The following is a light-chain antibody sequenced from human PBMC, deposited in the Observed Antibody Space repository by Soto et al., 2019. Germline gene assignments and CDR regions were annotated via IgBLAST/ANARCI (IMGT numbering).Light chain of an antibody. CDR1: QSVGSN. V-gene: IGKV3-15*01. J-gene: IGKJ5*01. Sequence: EIVMTQSPATLSVSPGERATLSCMASQSVGSNLAWYQQRPGQTPRLLIYGASTRATGIPARFSGSGSGTEFTLTISSLQSEDFAVYFCQQYDNWPITFGQGTRLEIK. CDR2: GAS. CDR3: QQYDNWPIT.